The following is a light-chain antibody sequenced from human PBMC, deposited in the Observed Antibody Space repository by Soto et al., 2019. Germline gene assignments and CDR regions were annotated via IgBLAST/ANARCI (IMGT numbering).Light chain of an antibody. V-gene: IGLV1-40*01. CDR2: GNS. CDR1: SSNIGAGYD. CDR3: QSYDSRVRVV. J-gene: IGLJ2*01. Sequence: QSVLTQPPSVSGAPGQRVTISCTGSSSNIGAGYDVHWYQQLLGTAPKLLIYGNSNRPSGVPDRFSGSKSGTSASLAITGLQAEDEADYYCQSYDSRVRVVFGGGTKVTVL.